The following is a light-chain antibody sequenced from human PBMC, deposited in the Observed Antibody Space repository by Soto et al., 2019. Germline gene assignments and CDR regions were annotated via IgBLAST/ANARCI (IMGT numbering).Light chain of an antibody. CDR1: QTIRNY. V-gene: IGKV1-5*01. CDR3: QQFYNYPRT. Sequence: DIQMTQSPSTLSAVVGDRVTITCRASQTIRNYLAWYQQIPGKAHQLLIYDAYTLQTGVHSRFSGSGSGTDFTPTIRYLQSEDFGTYYCQQFYNYPRTFGQGTKVDLK. J-gene: IGKJ1*01. CDR2: DAY.